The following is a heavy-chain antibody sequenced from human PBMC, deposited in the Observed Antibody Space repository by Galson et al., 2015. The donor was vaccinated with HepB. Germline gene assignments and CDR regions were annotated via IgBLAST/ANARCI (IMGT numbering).Heavy chain of an antibody. V-gene: IGHV4-39*01. CDR2: LYYNGRT. J-gene: IGHJ4*02. CDR3: ASLRGYSSSWDLDY. D-gene: IGHD6-13*01. Sequence: SETLSLTCTVSGGSISSSNYYWAWIRQPPGKGLEWIGSLYYNGRTYYHPSLKSRVTVSGDTSKNQFSLKLISVTAADTAVYYCASLRGYSSSWDLDYWGQGTLVTVSS. CDR1: GGSISSSNYY.